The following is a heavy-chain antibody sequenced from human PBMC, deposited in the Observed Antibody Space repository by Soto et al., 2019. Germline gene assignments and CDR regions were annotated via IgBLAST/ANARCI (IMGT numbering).Heavy chain of an antibody. CDR3: ARAPHSMSIAARYYYYMDV. CDR1: GGSISSYY. D-gene: IGHD6-25*01. J-gene: IGHJ6*03. V-gene: IGHV4-59*01. CDR2: IYYSGST. Sequence: QVQLQESGPGLVKPSETLSLTCTVSGGSISSYYWSWIRQPPGKGLEWIGYIYYSGSTNYNPSLKSRVTISIDPSKNQFSLKLSSVTAADTAVYYCARAPHSMSIAARYYYYMDVWGKGTTVTVSS.